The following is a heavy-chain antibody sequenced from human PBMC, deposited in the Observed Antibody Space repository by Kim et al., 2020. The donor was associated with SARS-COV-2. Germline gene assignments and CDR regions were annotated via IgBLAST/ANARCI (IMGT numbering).Heavy chain of an antibody. CDR1: GFIVSSNY. CDR2: IYSGGST. D-gene: IGHD2-2*01. CDR3: ARDPIGPQYPYYGMDV. V-gene: IGHV3-53*01. J-gene: IGHJ6*02. Sequence: GGSLRLSCAASGFIVSSNYMSWVRQAPGKGLEWVSVIYSGGSTYYADSVKGRFTISRDNSKNTLYLQMNSLRAEDTAVYYCARDPIGPQYPYYGMDVWGQGTTVTVSS.